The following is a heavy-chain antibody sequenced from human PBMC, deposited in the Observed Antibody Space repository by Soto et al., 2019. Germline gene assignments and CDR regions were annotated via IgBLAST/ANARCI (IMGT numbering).Heavy chain of an antibody. Sequence: EVQLLESGGGLVQPGESLRLSCAASGFTFSSYAMNWVRQAPGKGLDWVSGISASGASTYHADSVKGRFTISRDNSKNTLYLEMNSLRAEDTAVYYCAKELVEYYDSFGYYGAADAFHIWGQGTMVTAS. V-gene: IGHV3-23*01. CDR2: ISASGAST. CDR3: AKELVEYYDSFGYYGAADAFHI. J-gene: IGHJ3*02. CDR1: GFTFSSYA. D-gene: IGHD3-22*01.